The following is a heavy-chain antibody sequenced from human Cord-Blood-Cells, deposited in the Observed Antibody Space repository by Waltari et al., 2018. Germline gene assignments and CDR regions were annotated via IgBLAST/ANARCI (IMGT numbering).Heavy chain of an antibody. CDR1: GFTFSSYD. D-gene: IGHD6-6*01. V-gene: IGHV3-13*01. CDR2: IGTAGDT. CDR3: ARYSSSSGFDY. Sequence: EVQLVESGGGLVQPGGSRSFACAASGFTFSSYDMHWVRQATGKGLEWVSAIGTAGDTYYPGSVKGQFTISRENAKNSLYLQMNSLRAGDTAVYYCARYSSSSGFDYWGQGTLVTVSS. J-gene: IGHJ4*02.